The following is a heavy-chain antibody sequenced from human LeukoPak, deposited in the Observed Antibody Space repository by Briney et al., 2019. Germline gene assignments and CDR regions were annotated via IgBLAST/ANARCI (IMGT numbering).Heavy chain of an antibody. J-gene: IGHJ3*02. Sequence: GGSLRLSCAASGFTFYSYAMSWVRQAPGKGLGWVSAISGSGVNTFYADFVKGRFTISRDSSKNTLYLQMNSLRVEDTAVYYCARDYDFWSGTGKGAFDIWGQGTMVTVSP. CDR1: GFTFYSYA. CDR3: ARDYDFWSGTGKGAFDI. V-gene: IGHV3-23*01. D-gene: IGHD3-3*01. CDR2: ISGSGVNT.